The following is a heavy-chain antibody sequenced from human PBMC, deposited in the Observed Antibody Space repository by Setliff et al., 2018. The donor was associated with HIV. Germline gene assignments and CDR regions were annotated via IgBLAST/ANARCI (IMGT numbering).Heavy chain of an antibody. J-gene: IGHJ4*02. CDR1: GGSFSSYA. CDR2: IIPIFGTA. V-gene: IGHV1-69*05. D-gene: IGHD3-9*01. CDR3: ARQDIPTGYYLFDY. Sequence: SVKVSCKASGGSFSSYAISWVRQAPGQGLEWMGGIIPIFGTAKYAQKFQGRIIMTRDTSINTVYMELSSLTSDDTALYYCARQDIPTGYYLFDYWGQGTQVTVSS.